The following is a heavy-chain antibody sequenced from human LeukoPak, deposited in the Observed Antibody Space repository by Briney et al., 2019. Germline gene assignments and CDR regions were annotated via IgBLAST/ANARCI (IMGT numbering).Heavy chain of an antibody. CDR1: GGSISTTNYY. V-gene: IGHV4-39*07. J-gene: IGHJ6*03. CDR2: IYFSGNT. D-gene: IGHD4-17*01. CDR3: ARETTVTLPYYYYYMDV. Sequence: SETLSLTCTVSGGSISTTNYYWGWIRQSPGKGLEWIGSIYFSGNTYYNPSLESRVTISVDTSKNQFSLKLSSMTAADTAVYYCARETTVTLPYYYYYMDVWDKGTTVTVSS.